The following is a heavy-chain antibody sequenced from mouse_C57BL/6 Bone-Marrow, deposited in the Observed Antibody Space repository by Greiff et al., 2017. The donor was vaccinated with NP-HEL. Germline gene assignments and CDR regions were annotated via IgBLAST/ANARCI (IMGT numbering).Heavy chain of an antibody. CDR2: IDPSDSET. V-gene: IGHV1-52*01. Sequence: QVQLQQPGAELVRPGSSVKLSCKASGYTFTSYWMHWVKQRPIQGLEWIGNIDPSDSETHYNQKFKDKATLTVDKSSSTAYMQLSSLTSEDSAVFYCARDGRWYFDVWGTGTTVTVSS. D-gene: IGHD1-1*01. CDR3: ARDGRWYFDV. J-gene: IGHJ1*03. CDR1: GYTFTSYW.